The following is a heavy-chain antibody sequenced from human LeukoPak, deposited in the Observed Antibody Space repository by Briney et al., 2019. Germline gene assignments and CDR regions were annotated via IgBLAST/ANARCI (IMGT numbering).Heavy chain of an antibody. D-gene: IGHD6-13*01. J-gene: IGHJ3*02. CDR2: INPNNGGT. Sequence: ASVKVSCKASGYTFTAYYMPWVRQAPGQGLEWMGWINPNNGGTIYAQKFQGRVTVTRDKSISTAYMDLSSLRSDDTAVYYCARGRRSSSWYEDDIWGQGTMVTVSS. CDR3: ARGRRSSSWYEDDI. CDR1: GYTFTAYY. V-gene: IGHV1-2*02.